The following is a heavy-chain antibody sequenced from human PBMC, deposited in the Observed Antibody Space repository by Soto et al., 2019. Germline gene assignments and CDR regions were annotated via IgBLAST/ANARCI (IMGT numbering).Heavy chain of an antibody. CDR2: TSDSGGRT. J-gene: IGHJ4*02. CDR1: GFTFTFYA. D-gene: IGHD2-2*01. CDR3: AKDPASAYCSDNSCSFFDY. Sequence: EVQLLESGGGLVQPGGSLRLSCAASGFTFTFYAMTWVRQAPGKGLEWVSSTSDSGGRTYYADSVKGRFTISRDNSKNTLYLQMNNLRAEDTAIYYCAKDPASAYCSDNSCSFFDYWGQGALVTVSS. V-gene: IGHV3-23*01.